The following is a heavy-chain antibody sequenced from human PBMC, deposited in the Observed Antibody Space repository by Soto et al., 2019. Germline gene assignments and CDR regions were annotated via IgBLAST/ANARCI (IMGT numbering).Heavy chain of an antibody. CDR3: ARVVSFLVPAAMPAFRWFDP. CDR2: IYYSGST. D-gene: IGHD2-2*01. CDR1: GGSISSGYYY. Sequence: SETLSLTCTVSGGSISSGYYYWSWIRQPPGKGLEWIGYIYYSGSTYYNPSLKSRVTISVDTSKNQFSLKLSSVTAADTAVYYCARVVSFLVPAAMPAFRWFDPWGQGTLVTVSS. V-gene: IGHV4-30-4*01. J-gene: IGHJ5*02.